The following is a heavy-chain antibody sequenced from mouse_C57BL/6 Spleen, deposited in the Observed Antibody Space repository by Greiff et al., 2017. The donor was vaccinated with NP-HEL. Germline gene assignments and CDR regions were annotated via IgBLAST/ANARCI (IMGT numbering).Heavy chain of an antibody. CDR2: IYPGDGDT. V-gene: IGHV1-82*01. J-gene: IGHJ2*01. Sequence: QVQLKQSGAELMKPGASVKLSCKATGYTFTGYWIEWVKQRPGKGLEWIGRIYPGDGDTNYNGKFKGKATLTADKSSSTAYMQLSSLTSEDSAVYFCARSAMEYYFDYWGQGTTLTVSS. CDR1: GYTFTGYW. D-gene: IGHD6-5*01. CDR3: ARSAMEYYFDY.